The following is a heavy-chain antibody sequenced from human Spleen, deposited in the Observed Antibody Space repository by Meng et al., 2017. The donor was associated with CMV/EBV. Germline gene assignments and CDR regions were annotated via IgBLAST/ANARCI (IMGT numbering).Heavy chain of an antibody. CDR3: AKENVVPAAIILDP. J-gene: IGHJ5*02. V-gene: IGHV1-46*01. D-gene: IGHD2-2*02. Sequence: ASVKVSCKASGYTFTSYYIHWVRQAPGHGLEWMGIIKPGGGSTTYAQKFQGRVTLTRDMSTSTVYMELSSLRSEDTAVYYCAKENVVPAAIILDPWGQGTLVTVSS. CDR1: GYTFTSYY. CDR2: IKPGGGST.